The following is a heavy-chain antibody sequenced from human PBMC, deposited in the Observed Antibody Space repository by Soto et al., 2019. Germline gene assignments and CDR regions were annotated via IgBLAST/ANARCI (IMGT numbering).Heavy chain of an antibody. J-gene: IGHJ4*02. CDR3: ARPDYYDSSGYYAY. D-gene: IGHD3-22*01. CDR2: INAGNGKT. Sequence: VKVSCKASGYTFTNYAIHWVRQAPGQRLEWMGWINAGNGKTKYSQNFQGRVTMTRDTSTSTVYMELSSLRSEDTAVYYCARPDYYDSSGYYAYWSQGNLVTVSS. V-gene: IGHV1-3*01. CDR1: GYTFTNYA.